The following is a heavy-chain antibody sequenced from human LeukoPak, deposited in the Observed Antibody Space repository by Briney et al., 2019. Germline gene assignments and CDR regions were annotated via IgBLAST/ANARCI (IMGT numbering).Heavy chain of an antibody. J-gene: IGHJ5*02. CDR1: GFTFSNAW. V-gene: IGHV3-15*01. CDR2: IKSKTDGGTT. Sequence: GGSPRLSCSASGFTFSNAWLSWVRQAPGKGLEWVGRIKSKTDGGTTDYAAPVKGRFTISRDDSKNTLDLQMNSLKTEDTAVYYCTTGRPWFDPWGQGTLVTVSS. CDR3: TTGRPWFDP.